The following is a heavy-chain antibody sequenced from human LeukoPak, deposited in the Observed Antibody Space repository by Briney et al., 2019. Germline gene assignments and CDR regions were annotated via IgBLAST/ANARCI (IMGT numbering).Heavy chain of an antibody. CDR1: GYTFTNYA. CDR3: ARAPWIAAAVPELFDY. D-gene: IGHD6-13*01. J-gene: IGHJ4*02. Sequence: ASVKVSCKASGYTFTNYAMHWVRQAPGQRLEWMGWINAGNGNTKYSQKFQGRVTITRDTSASTAYMELSSLRSEDTAVYYCARAPWIAAAVPELFDYWGQGTLVTVSS. CDR2: INAGNGNT. V-gene: IGHV1-3*01.